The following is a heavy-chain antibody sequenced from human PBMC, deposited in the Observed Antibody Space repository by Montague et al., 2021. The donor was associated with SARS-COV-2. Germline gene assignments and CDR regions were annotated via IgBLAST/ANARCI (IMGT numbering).Heavy chain of an antibody. Sequence: SETLSLTCTVSGGSISNYYWSWIRQPPGRGLEWIGYIYYSGSTDYSPSLKSRVTISLDTSKNQFSLKVTSVTAADTAVYYCARGGGCYNYDLDDWGQGTMVTVSS. CDR1: GGSISNYY. J-gene: IGHJ6*02. CDR2: IYYSGST. D-gene: IGHD2-15*01. CDR3: ARGGGCYNYDLDD. V-gene: IGHV4-59*01.